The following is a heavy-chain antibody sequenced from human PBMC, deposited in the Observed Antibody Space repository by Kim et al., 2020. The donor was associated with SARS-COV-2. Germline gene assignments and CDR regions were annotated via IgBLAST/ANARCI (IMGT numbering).Heavy chain of an antibody. J-gene: IGHJ4*01. V-gene: IGHV4-38-2*02. CDR3: ARDGDYYGSGSYYKTID. D-gene: IGHD3-10*01. CDR1: GYSISSGYY. Sequence: SETLSLTCTVSGYSISSGYYWGWIRQPPGKGLEWIGSIYHSGSTYYNPSLKSRVTISVDTSKNQFSLKLSSVTAADTAVYYCARDGDYYGSGSYYKTID. CDR2: IYHSGST.